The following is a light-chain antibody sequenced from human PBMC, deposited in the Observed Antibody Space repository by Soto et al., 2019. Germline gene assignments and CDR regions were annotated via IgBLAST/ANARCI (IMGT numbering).Light chain of an antibody. J-gene: IGKJ2*01. Sequence: AIRMTQSPSSFSASTGDRVTITCRASQGISSYLAWYQQKPGKPPKLLIYAAATLQRGAPSRFSASGSGTDFTLTINRLQSEDFATYYCQQYLSYPYTFGQGTKLEI. CDR1: QGISSY. CDR3: QQYLSYPYT. CDR2: AAA. V-gene: IGKV1-8*01.